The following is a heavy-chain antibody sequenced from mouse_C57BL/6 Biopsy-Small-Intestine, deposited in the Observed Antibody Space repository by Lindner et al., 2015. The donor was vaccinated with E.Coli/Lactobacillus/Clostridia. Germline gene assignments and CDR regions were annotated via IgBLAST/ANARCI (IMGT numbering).Heavy chain of an antibody. J-gene: IGHJ1*03. Sequence: VQLQESGAELARPGASVKLSCKASGYTFTSYGISWVKQRTGQGLEWIGEILPGSGTTNCNEKFKGKATFTADTSSNTAYMQLSSLTTEDSALYYCARRWGHWYFDVWGTGTTVTVSS. CDR1: GYTFTSYG. CDR3: ARRWGHWYFDV. V-gene: IGHV1-81*01. CDR2: ILPGSGTT. D-gene: IGHD1-1*02.